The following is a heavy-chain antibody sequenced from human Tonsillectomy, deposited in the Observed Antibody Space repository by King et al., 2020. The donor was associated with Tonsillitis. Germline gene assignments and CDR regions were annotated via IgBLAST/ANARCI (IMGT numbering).Heavy chain of an antibody. Sequence: VQLVESGGGVVQPGRSLRLSCAASGFTFSSYGMHWVRQAPGKGLEWVAVIWYDGSKKYYADSLKGRFTISRDNSKDTLYLQMNSLRAEDTAVYYCARDLLAVAWGSMDYWGQGTLVTVSS. D-gene: IGHD6-19*01. J-gene: IGHJ4*02. CDR2: IWYDGSKK. V-gene: IGHV3-33*08. CDR3: ARDLLAVAWGSMDY. CDR1: GFTFSSYG.